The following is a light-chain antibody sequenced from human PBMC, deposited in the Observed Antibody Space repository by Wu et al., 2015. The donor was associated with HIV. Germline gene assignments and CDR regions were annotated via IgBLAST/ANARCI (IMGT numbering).Light chain of an antibody. J-gene: IGKJ1*01. CDR3: QHYDPSSPVT. Sequence: NVLTQSPGTLSLSPGQRATLSCRASQRVNNDYFAWFQQKPGQAPRLLIYGASSRATGIPGRVQWQWVWDRLHSHHHQTWSLNDFAVYYCQHYDPSSPVTFGPGTRVEIK. CDR1: QRVNNDY. CDR2: GAS. V-gene: IGKV3-20*01.